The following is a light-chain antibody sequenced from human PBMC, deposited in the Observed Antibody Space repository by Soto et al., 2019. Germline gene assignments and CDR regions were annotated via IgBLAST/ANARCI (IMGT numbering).Light chain of an antibody. Sequence: EIVLTQSPATLSLFPGEGATLSCRASRSVRKDLVWYHQKPGQAPRVLIYSASKRATGIPARFNGSGSGTDFTLTISSLEPEDFAVYYCQQRTNWPPTFGGGTKVEMK. CDR2: SAS. V-gene: IGKV3-11*01. CDR1: RSVRKD. J-gene: IGKJ4*01. CDR3: QQRTNWPPT.